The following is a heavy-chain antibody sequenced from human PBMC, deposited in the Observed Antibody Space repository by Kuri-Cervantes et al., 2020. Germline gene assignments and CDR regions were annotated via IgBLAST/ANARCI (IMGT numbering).Heavy chain of an antibody. D-gene: IGHD1-7*01. CDR1: GGSFSGYY. CDR3: ARGGTGTTSVGAVHWFDL. V-gene: IGHV4-34*01. CDR2: INHSGST. J-gene: IGHJ5*02. Sequence: GSLRLSCAVYGGSFSGYYWSWIRQPPGKGLEWIGEINHSGSTNYNPSLKSRVTISVDTSKNQFSLKLSSVTAADTAVYYCARGGTGTTSVGAVHWFDLWAREPWSPSPQ.